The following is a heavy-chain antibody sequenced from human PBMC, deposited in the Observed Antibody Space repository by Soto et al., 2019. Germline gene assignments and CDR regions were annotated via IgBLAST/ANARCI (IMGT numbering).Heavy chain of an antibody. J-gene: IGHJ6*02. CDR2: IWYDRSNK. CDR1: GFTFSSYG. CDR3: ARDLATVPIPYGMDV. D-gene: IGHD4-17*01. V-gene: IGHV3-33*01. Sequence: QVQLVESGGGVVQPGRSLRLSCAASGFTFSSYGMHWVRQAPGKGLEWVAVIWYDRSNKYYADSVKGRFTISRDNSKNTLYLQMNSLRAEDTAVYYCARDLATVPIPYGMDVWGQGTTVTVSS.